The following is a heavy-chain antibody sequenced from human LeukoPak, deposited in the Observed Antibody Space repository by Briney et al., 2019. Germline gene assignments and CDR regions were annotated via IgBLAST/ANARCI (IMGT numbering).Heavy chain of an antibody. D-gene: IGHD3-3*01. CDR3: ARGSEATPSLEY. Sequence: SGGSLRLSCAASGFTFSNYGMHWVRQAPGKGLEWVAFIRYDGSNKYYADSVKGRFTISRDNSKNTLYLQMNSLRAEDTAVYYCARGSEATPSLEYWGQGTLVTVSS. CDR1: GFTFSNYG. J-gene: IGHJ4*02. CDR2: IRYDGSNK. V-gene: IGHV3-30*02.